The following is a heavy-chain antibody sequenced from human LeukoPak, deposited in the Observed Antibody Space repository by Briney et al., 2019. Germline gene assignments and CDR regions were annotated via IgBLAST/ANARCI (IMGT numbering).Heavy chain of an antibody. CDR3: ARHRGYSYGYDAFDI. CDR1: GGSLSNYY. J-gene: IGHJ3*02. V-gene: IGHV4-59*08. D-gene: IGHD5-18*01. Sequence: SETLSLTCTVSGGSLSNYYWTWIRQPPGKGLEMIAYIHYSGSTYSNPSIGSRVTISVDMSNNEVSLRLSSVTAADTAVYYCARHRGYSYGYDAFDIWGQGTMVTVSS. CDR2: IHYSGST.